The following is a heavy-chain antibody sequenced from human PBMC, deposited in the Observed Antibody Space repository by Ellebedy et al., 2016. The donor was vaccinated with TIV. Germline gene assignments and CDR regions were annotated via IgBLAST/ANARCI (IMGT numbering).Heavy chain of an antibody. CDR2: IIPILGIA. CDR3: ASRLTSGDIVVVPAAMDYYYMDV. V-gene: IGHV1-69*04. D-gene: IGHD2-2*01. Sequence: SVKVSCXASGGTFSSYAISWVRQAPGQGLEWMGRIIPILGIANYAQKFQGRVTITADESTSTAYMELSSLRSEDTAVYYCASRLTSGDIVVVPAAMDYYYMDVWGKGTTVTVSS. CDR1: GGTFSSYA. J-gene: IGHJ6*03.